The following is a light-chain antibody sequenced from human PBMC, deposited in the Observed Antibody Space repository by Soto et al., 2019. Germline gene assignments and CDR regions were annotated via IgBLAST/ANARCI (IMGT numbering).Light chain of an antibody. V-gene: IGLV2-14*03. CDR3: CSYTSDLTPEV. CDR2: GVT. J-gene: IGLJ1*01. CDR1: SSDIGAHDD. Sequence: QSALTQPAAVSGSPGQSITISCTGTSSDIGAHDDVSWYQQHPGKVPKLLIYGVTDRPSGISNRFSGSKSGNVASLTISGLQAEDEADYYCCSYTSDLTPEVFGTGTKGTVL.